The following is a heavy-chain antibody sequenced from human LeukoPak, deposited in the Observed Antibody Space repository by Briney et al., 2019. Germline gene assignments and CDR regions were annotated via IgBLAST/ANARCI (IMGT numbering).Heavy chain of an antibody. V-gene: IGHV3-7*01. J-gene: IGHJ6*03. Sequence: GGSLRLSCAASGFTFSSYWMSWVRQAPGKGREGVSNIKQDGSEKYYVDSVKGRFTISRDNAKNSLYLQINSLRAEDTAVYYCARVSSKATVRGLITKKNYYYYYMDVWGKGTTVTISS. CDR2: IKQDGSEK. D-gene: IGHD3-10*01. CDR1: GFTFSSYW. CDR3: ARVSSKATVRGLITKKNYYYYYMDV.